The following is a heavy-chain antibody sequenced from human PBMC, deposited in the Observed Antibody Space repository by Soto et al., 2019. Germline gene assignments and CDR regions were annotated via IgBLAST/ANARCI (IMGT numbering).Heavy chain of an antibody. CDR3: VRRMASPDQ. CDR2: ITSGGRSI. Sequence: XGSLRLSCTAAGFTFSDYEMNWVRQAPGKGLEWVSYITSGGRSIYYADSVKGRFIISRDNAENSLYLQMNSLRPEDTAVYYCVRRMASPDQWGQGNLVTVSS. CDR1: GFTFSDYE. J-gene: IGHJ4*02. V-gene: IGHV3-48*03. D-gene: IGHD2-15*01.